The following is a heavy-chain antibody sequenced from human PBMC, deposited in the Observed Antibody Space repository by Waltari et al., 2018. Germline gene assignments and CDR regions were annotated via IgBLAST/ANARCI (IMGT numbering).Heavy chain of an antibody. CDR3: ATYIGASIGTAAFDV. V-gene: IGHV4-39*01. CDR1: GGSITSNRHY. Sequence: QLHLQESGPGLVKPSDTLSVTCSVSGGSITSNRHYWGWVRQPPGKGLEWTATISYSGATYNTPSLKSRVTISVDTSKNQFSLKLSSVTAADTAVYYCATYIGASIGTAAFDVWGQGTMVTVSS. J-gene: IGHJ3*01. D-gene: IGHD3-16*01. CDR2: ISYSGAT.